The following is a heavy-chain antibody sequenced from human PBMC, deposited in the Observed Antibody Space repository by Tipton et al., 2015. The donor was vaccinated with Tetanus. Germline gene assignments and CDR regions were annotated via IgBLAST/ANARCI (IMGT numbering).Heavy chain of an antibody. Sequence: TLSLTCTVSGGSISSYYWTWIRQPAGKGLEWIGRLYTSGSANYNPSLKSRVTMSVDTSTTQFSLRLNSVTAADTAIYYCARDHRLSASYAGWFDPWGQGTLVTVSS. CDR3: ARDHRLSASYAGWFDP. D-gene: IGHD1-26*01. CDR1: GGSISSYY. J-gene: IGHJ5*02. V-gene: IGHV4-4*07. CDR2: LYTSGSA.